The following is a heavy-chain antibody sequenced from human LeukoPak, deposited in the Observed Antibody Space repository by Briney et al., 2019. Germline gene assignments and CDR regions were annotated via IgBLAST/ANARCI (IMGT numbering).Heavy chain of an antibody. CDR1: GGSISSYY. V-gene: IGHV4-59*01. CDR2: IYDSGST. D-gene: IGHD3-10*01. CDR3: ARVEEGYGSGRRENYYYYYMDV. Sequence: PSETLSLTCTVSGGSISSYYWSWIRQPPGKGLEWIGYIYDSGSTNYNPSLKSRVTISVDTSKNQFSLKVSSVTAADTAVYYCARVEEGYGSGRRENYYYYYMDVWGKGTTVTISS. J-gene: IGHJ6*03.